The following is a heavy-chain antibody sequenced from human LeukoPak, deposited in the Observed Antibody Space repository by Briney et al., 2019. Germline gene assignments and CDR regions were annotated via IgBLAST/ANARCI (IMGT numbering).Heavy chain of an antibody. CDR2: INPNSGGT. CDR1: GHTFTGYY. V-gene: IGHV1-2*02. J-gene: IGHJ5*02. D-gene: IGHD2-8*01. CDR3: ARLYCTNGVCAEGNWFDP. Sequence: ASVKVSCKASGHTFTGYYMHWVRQAPGQGLEWMGWINPNSGGTNYAQKFQGRVTMTRDTSISTAYMELSRLRSDDTAVYYCARLYCTNGVCAEGNWFDPWGQGTLVTVSS.